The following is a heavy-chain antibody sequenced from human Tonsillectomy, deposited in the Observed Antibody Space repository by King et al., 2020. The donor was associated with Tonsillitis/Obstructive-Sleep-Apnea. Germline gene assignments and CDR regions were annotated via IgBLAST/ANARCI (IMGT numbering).Heavy chain of an antibody. Sequence: VQLVESGAEVKKPGESLKISCKGPGYSFTIYWIVWVRQMPGKGLEWMGIIYPGDSDTRYSPSFQGQVTISADKSINTAYLQWSSLKASDTAMYYCARSRRAIRDYFDYWGQGTLVTVSS. CDR1: GYSFTIYW. V-gene: IGHV5-51*03. J-gene: IGHJ4*02. CDR2: IYPGDSDT. CDR3: ARSRRAIRDYFDY. D-gene: IGHD2-21*01.